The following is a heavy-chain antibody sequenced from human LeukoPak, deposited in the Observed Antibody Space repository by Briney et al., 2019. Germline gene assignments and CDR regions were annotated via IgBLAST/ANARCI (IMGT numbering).Heavy chain of an antibody. V-gene: IGHV1-69*13. D-gene: IGHD2-15*01. CDR1: GGTFSSYA. CDR2: IIPIFGTA. Sequence: SVKVSCKASGGTFSSYAISWVRQAPGQGLEWMGGIIPIFGTANYAQKFQGRVTITADESTSTAYMELSSLRSEETAVYYCARVNDCSGGSCYPDFDYWGQGTLVTVSS. J-gene: IGHJ4*02. CDR3: ARVNDCSGGSCYPDFDY.